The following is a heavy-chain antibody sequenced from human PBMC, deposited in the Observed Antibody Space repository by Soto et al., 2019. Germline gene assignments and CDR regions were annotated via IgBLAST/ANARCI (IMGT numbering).Heavy chain of an antibody. CDR2: ISSSGSTI. D-gene: IGHD3-22*01. CDR1: GFTFSDYY. Sequence: GGSLRLCCAASGFTFSDYYMSWIRQAPGKGLEWVSYISSSGSTIYYADSVKGRFTISRDNAKNSLYLQMNSLRAEDTAVYYCARDRAKFQYYYDSSGYPLDYWGQGTLVTVSS. V-gene: IGHV3-11*01. J-gene: IGHJ4*02. CDR3: ARDRAKFQYYYDSSGYPLDY.